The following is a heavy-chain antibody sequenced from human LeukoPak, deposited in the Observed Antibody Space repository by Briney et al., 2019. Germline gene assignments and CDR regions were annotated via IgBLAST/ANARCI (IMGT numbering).Heavy chain of an antibody. CDR3: ARGWGIPDAFDI. CDR1: GFTFSSYA. J-gene: IGHJ3*02. Sequence: GRSLRLSCAASGFTFSSYAMHWVRQAPGKGLEWVAVISYDGSNKYYADSVKGRFTISRDNSKNTLYLQMNSLRAEDTAVYYCARGWGIPDAFDIWGQGTMVTVSS. V-gene: IGHV3-30-3*01. D-gene: IGHD3-16*01. CDR2: ISYDGSNK.